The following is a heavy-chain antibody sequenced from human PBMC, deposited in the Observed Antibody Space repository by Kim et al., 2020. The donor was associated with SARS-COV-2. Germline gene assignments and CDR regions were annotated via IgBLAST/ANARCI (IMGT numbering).Heavy chain of an antibody. CDR1: GYTFTSYY. Sequence: ASVKVSCKASGYTFTSYYMHWVRQAPGQGLEWMGIINPSGGSTSYAQKFQGRVTMTRDTSTSTVYMELSSLRSEDTAVYYCARASREVVPAAIGPPISYFDYWGQGTLVTVSS. CDR2: INPSGGST. J-gene: IGHJ4*02. D-gene: IGHD2-2*01. CDR3: ARASREVVPAAIGPPISYFDY. V-gene: IGHV1-46*01.